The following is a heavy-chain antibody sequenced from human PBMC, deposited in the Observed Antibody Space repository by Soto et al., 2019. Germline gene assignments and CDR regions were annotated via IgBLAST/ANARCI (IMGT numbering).Heavy chain of an antibody. V-gene: IGHV1-46*01. J-gene: IGHJ6*02. CDR3: ARDQGYCSGGSCPGVYYYYGMDV. Sequence: ASVKVSCKASGYTFTSYYMHWVRQAPGQGLEWMGIINPSGGSTSYAQKFQGRVTMTRDTSTSTVYMELSSLRSEDTAVYYCARDQGYCSGGSCPGVYYYYGMDVWGHGTTVTVSS. CDR2: INPSGGST. D-gene: IGHD2-15*01. CDR1: GYTFTSYY.